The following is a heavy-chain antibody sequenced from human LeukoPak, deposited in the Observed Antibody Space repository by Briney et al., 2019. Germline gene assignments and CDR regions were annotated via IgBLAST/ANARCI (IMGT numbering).Heavy chain of an antibody. J-gene: IGHJ4*02. CDR2: ISSSGGST. D-gene: IGHD3-22*01. V-gene: IGHV3-23*01. CDR1: ESTFSNFA. Sequence: PGGSLRLSCAASESTFSNFAMSWVRQAPGKGLEWVSGISSSGGSTDYADSVKGRFTISRDNSKNTLYLQMNSLRVEDTAVYYCARKRERYYDSLIDYWGQGILVTVSS. CDR3: ARKRERYYDSLIDY.